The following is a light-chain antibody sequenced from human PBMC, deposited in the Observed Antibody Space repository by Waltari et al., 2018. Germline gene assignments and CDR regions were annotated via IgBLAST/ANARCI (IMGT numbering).Light chain of an antibody. CDR2: HAS. V-gene: IGKV3-20*01. Sequence: EIMLMQSPGTLSLSPGERATLSCKASQSIRTYLAWYQQKPGQAPRLLIYHASSRAAGIPYRFSGSGSGTYFSLTISRLEPEDFAVYYCQNYVRLPATFGQGTKVEIK. CDR3: QNYVRLPAT. J-gene: IGKJ1*01. CDR1: QSIRTY.